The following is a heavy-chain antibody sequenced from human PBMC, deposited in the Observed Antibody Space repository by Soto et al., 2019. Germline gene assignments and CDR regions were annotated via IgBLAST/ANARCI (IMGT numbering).Heavy chain of an antibody. V-gene: IGHV1-18*01. CDR2: INAYNGNT. D-gene: IGHD5-18*01. Sequence: QVQLVQSGAEVKKPGASVKVSCKASGYTFTSYGISWVRQAPGQGLEWMGWINAYNGNTNYAQKFQGRATKTTDTSTSTASMELRSLRSDDTAVYYCARDVGYGLIDYWGQGTLVTVSS. CDR1: GYTFTSYG. J-gene: IGHJ4*02. CDR3: ARDVGYGLIDY.